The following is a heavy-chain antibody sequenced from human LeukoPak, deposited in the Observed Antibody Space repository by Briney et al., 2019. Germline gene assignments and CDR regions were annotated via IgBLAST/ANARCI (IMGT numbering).Heavy chain of an antibody. CDR3: ARVYYYDSSGYYPYDAFDI. CDR1: GFTFSSYA. CDR2: ISGSGGST. V-gene: IGHV3-23*01. J-gene: IGHJ3*02. D-gene: IGHD3-22*01. Sequence: GGSLRLSCAASGFTFSSYAMSWVRQAPGKGLEWVSAISGSGGSTYYADSVKGRFTISRDNSKNTLYLQMNSLRSEDTAVYYCARVYYYDSSGYYPYDAFDIWGQGTMVTVSS.